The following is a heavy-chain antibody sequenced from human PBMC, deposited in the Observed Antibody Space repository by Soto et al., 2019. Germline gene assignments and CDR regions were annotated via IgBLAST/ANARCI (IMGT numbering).Heavy chain of an antibody. Sequence: ESGGGLVQPGWSLRLSCAVSGFNFGNYAMHWVRQAPGKGLEWVAAINWNSDKVAYAGSVLGRFTIFRDSAKNSLHLQMNDLTTEDTALYYCAKDKGGTPYYIDSWGQGILVTVSS. CDR3: AKDKGGTPYYIDS. CDR2: INWNSDKV. J-gene: IGHJ4*02. CDR1: GFNFGNYA. D-gene: IGHD6-25*01. V-gene: IGHV3-9*01.